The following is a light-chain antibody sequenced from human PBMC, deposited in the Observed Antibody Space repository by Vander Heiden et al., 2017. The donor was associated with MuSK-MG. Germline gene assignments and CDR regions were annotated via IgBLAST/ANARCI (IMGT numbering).Light chain of an antibody. J-gene: IGKJ4*01. CDR3: QQSNSTPLT. CDR1: QSISSY. CDR2: AAS. Sequence: DIQMPQSPSSLSASVGDRVTITCRASQSISSYLNWYQQKPGKAPKLLIYAASSLQSGVPSRFSGSGSGTDFTLTISSLQPEDVATYYCQQSNSTPLTFGRGTKVEIK. V-gene: IGKV1-39*01.